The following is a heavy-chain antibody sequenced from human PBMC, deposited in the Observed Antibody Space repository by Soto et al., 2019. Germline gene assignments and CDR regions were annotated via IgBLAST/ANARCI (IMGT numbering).Heavy chain of an antibody. V-gene: IGHV3-23*01. CDR2: ITGGGDTA. CDR1: GFTFSNYA. Sequence: EVQLLESGGGLVQPGGSLRLSCAASGFTFSNYAMTWVRQAPGRGLEWVSVITGGGDTAYYADSVKGRFTISRDNSKNTLYLQMNSLRAEDRALYYCAKRDRSNWSYFDYWGQGTLVTVSS. D-gene: IGHD1-20*01. J-gene: IGHJ4*02. CDR3: AKRDRSNWSYFDY.